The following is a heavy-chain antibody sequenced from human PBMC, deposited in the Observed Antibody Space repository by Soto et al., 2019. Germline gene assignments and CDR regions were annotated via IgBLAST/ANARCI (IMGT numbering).Heavy chain of an antibody. V-gene: IGHV4-59*08. CDR1: GSAIINNY. CDR2: IYYSGST. CDR3: ARHYGSGSYPLDY. D-gene: IGHD3-10*01. Sequence: TLSIIGSASGSAIINNYGISVRQPPGKGLEWIGYIYYSGSTKYNPSLKSRVTISVDTPKNQFSLKLSSVTAADTAVYYCARHYGSGSYPLDYWGQGTLVTVSS. J-gene: IGHJ4*02.